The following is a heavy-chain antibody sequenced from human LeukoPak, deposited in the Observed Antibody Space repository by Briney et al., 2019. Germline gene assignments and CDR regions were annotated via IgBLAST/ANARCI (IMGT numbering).Heavy chain of an antibody. CDR1: GFIFSAYW. J-gene: IGHJ4*02. CDR2: INTDGSFT. CDR3: ARDLDWILFDY. D-gene: IGHD3-9*01. V-gene: IGHV3-74*03. Sequence: PGGSLRLSCAASGFIFSAYWVHWVRQAPGKGLVWVSRINTDGSFTAYADSVKGRFTISRDNAKNTLFLQMNSLSAEDTAVYYCARDLDWILFDYWGQGTLVTVSS.